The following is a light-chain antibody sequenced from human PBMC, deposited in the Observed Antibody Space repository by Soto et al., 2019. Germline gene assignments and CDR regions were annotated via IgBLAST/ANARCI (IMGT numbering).Light chain of an antibody. Sequence: DIQMTQSPSTLSGSVGDRVTITCRASQTISSWLAWYQQKPGKAPKLLIYKASTLKSGVPSRFSGSGYGTEFTLTISSLQPDDFATYYCQHYNSYSEAFXQGTKVDIK. CDR1: QTISSW. V-gene: IGKV1-5*03. CDR3: QHYNSYSEA. J-gene: IGKJ1*01. CDR2: KAS.